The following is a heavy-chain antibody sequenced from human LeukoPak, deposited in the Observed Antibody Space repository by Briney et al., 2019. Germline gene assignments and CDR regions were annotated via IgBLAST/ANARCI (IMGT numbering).Heavy chain of an antibody. Sequence: ETLSLTCAVYGGAFSGYYWSWVRQAPGKGLEWVSVIYSGGSTYYADSVKGRFTISRDNSKNTLYLQMNSLRAEDTAVYYCARVTSSSSWYGLDYWGQGTLVTVSS. CDR3: ARVTSSSSWYGLDY. CDR2: IYSGGST. J-gene: IGHJ4*02. CDR1: GGAFSGYY. D-gene: IGHD6-13*01. V-gene: IGHV3-66*01.